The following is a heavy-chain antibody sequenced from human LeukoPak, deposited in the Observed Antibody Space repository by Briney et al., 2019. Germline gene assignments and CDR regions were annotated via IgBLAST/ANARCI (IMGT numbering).Heavy chain of an antibody. CDR1: GFTFSSFG. V-gene: IGHV3-33*01. CDR2: IWYDGSNK. J-gene: IGHJ6*02. CDR3: ARDGDITPTDV. D-gene: IGHD2-15*01. Sequence: GRSLRLSCAASGFTFSSFGMHWVRQAPGKGLEWVAVIWYDGSNKYYADSVKGRFTISSDNSKNTLYPQMNSLRAEDTAVYYCARDGDITPTDVWGQGTTVTVSS.